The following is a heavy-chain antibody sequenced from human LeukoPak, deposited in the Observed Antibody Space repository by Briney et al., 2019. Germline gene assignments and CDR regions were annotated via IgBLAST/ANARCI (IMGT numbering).Heavy chain of an antibody. V-gene: IGHV4-34*01. D-gene: IGHD3-16*01. Sequence: KTSETLSLTCAVYGGSFSGYYWSWIRQPPGKGLEWIGEINHSGSTNYNPSLKSRVTISVDTSKNQFSLKLSSVTAADTAVYYCASCPLYSYYMDVWGKGTTVTVSS. CDR2: INHSGST. J-gene: IGHJ6*03. CDR1: GGSFSGYY. CDR3: ASCPLYSYYMDV.